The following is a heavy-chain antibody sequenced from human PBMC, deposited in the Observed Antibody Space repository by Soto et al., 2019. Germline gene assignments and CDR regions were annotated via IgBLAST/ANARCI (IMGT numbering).Heavy chain of an antibody. J-gene: IGHJ5*01. CDR1: RGAFGDYW. Sequence: EVQLVESGGGLVQPGGSLRLSCEASRGAFGDYWMHWVRQAPGKGLVWVSRINRDANDIIYADSVKGRFTASRDNAKNLVFLEMNSLRVEDTAVYYCANDVPHNWFASWGQGTLVTVSS. CDR2: INRDANDI. V-gene: IGHV3-74*01. CDR3: ANDVPHNWFAS. D-gene: IGHD3-10*02.